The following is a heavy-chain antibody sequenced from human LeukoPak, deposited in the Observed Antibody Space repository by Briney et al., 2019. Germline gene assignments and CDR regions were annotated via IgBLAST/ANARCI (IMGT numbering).Heavy chain of an antibody. V-gene: IGHV1-2*06. D-gene: IGHD3-3*01. Sequence: GASVKVSCKASGYIFTDYYMHWVRQAPGQELGWMGRINPNSGGTNYAQKFQGRVTMTRDTSISTAYMELSRLRSDDTTVYYCARVSTSGPLGYWGQGTLVTVSS. CDR3: ARVSTSGPLGY. J-gene: IGHJ4*02. CDR2: INPNSGGT. CDR1: GYIFTDYY.